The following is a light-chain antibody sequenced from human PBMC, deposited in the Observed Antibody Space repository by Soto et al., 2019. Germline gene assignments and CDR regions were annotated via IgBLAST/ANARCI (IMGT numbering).Light chain of an antibody. CDR3: QQYGSSPIT. CDR1: QTVRNNY. V-gene: IGKV3-20*01. CDR2: GAS. J-gene: IGKJ5*01. Sequence: EVVLTQSPGTLSLSPGERATLSCRASQTVRNNYLAWYQQKPGQGPRLLIYGASFRATGIPDRFSGSGSGTDFTLTISRLEPEDLAVYYCQQYGSSPITFGQGTRLEIK.